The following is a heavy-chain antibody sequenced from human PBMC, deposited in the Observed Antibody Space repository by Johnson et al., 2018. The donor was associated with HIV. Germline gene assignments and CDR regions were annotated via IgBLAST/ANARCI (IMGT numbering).Heavy chain of an antibody. J-gene: IGHJ3*02. CDR2: IWYDGSNK. V-gene: IGHV3-33*06. Sequence: VQLVESGGGVVQPGRSLRLSCAASGFTFSSYGMHWVRQAPGKGLEWVAVIWYDGSNKYYADSVKGRFTISRDNSKNTLYLQMNSLRAGDTAVYYCAKVDGSGTWGTFDIWGQGTMVTVSS. CDR1: GFTFSSYG. CDR3: AKVDGSGTWGTFDI. D-gene: IGHD3-10*01.